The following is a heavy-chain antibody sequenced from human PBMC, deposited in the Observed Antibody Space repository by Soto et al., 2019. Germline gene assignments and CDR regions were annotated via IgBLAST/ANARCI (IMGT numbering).Heavy chain of an antibody. J-gene: IGHJ6*02. CDR1: GYAFNTYG. V-gene: IGHV1-18*04. Sequence: GASVKVSCKASGYAFNTYGVTWVRQAPGQGLEWMGWISASSGNTNHARELQGRVTRTTDTSTNTAYLDLRSLKSEDTAVYYCARTIHDYGAYQAYYGVYVWGQGRTVTV. CDR3: ARTIHDYGAYQAYYGVYV. D-gene: IGHD4-17*01. CDR2: ISASSGNT.